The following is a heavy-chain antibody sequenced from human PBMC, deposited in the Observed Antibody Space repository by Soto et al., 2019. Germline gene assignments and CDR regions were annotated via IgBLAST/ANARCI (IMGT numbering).Heavy chain of an antibody. CDR3: AYLIGSFLSFFDN. D-gene: IGHD3-10*01. Sequence: QVHLQESGPGLVKPSQTLSLSCAVSGDSISGGDHYLSWIRQPPGKGLEWIAHISYGGYKVYNPSLQSRITMSVDTSKNRASLNLRSVTGADTAVYYCAYLIGSFLSFFDNWGQGTPVTVSS. CDR1: GDSISGGDHY. CDR2: ISYGGYK. J-gene: IGHJ4*02. V-gene: IGHV4-30-4*01.